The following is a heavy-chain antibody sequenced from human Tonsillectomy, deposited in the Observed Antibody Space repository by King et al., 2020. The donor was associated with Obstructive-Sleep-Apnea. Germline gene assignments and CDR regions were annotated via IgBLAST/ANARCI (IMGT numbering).Heavy chain of an antibody. CDR3: ARDRAEGSGRYYNWVDP. D-gene: IGHD3-10*01. CDR2: IYYSGST. J-gene: IGHJ5*02. V-gene: IGHV4-31*03. CDR1: GGSISSGGYY. Sequence: QLQESGPGLVKPSQTLSLTCTVSGGSISSGGYYWSWIRQHPGKGLEWIGYIYYSGSTYYNPSLKSRFTISVDTSKNQFSLKLSSVTAADTAVYYCARDRAEGSGRYYNWVDPWGQGTLVTASS.